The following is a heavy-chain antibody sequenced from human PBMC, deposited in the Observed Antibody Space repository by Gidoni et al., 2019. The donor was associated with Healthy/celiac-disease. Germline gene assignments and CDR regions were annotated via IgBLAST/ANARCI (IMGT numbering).Heavy chain of an antibody. D-gene: IGHD2-2*03. CDR1: GGTFSSYA. Sequence: QVQLVQSGAEVKKPGSSVKVSCKASGGTFSSYAISWVRQAPGQGLEWMGGIIPIYGTANYAQKFQGRVTITADESTSTAYMELSSLRSEDTAVYYCASFGYCSSTSCYRNFDYWGQGTLVTVSS. CDR3: ASFGYCSSTSCYRNFDY. CDR2: IIPIYGTA. J-gene: IGHJ4*02. V-gene: IGHV1-69*01.